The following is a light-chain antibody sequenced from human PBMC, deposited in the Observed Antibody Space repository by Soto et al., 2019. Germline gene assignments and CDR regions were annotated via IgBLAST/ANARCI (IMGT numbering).Light chain of an antibody. J-gene: IGKJ5*01. CDR1: QTITTY. CDR2: GAS. CDR3: QQRSNWPAN. Sequence: EIVFTQSPAPLSLSPGERATLSCRASQTITTYLAWYQQKHGQTPRILIYGASNRDTGTPARFSGSGSGTDFTLTISKLEPEDFEVYYCQQRSNWPANFGQGTRLEIK. V-gene: IGKV3-11*01.